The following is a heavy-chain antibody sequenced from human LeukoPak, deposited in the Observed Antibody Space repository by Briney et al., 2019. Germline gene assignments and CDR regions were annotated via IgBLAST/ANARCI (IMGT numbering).Heavy chain of an antibody. J-gene: IGHJ6*03. D-gene: IGHD3-22*01. CDR3: TTALPHYYDSSGYYLYYYYYMDV. Sequence: GGSLRLSCAASGFAFSNAWMSWVRQAPGKVLEWVGRIKSKTDGGTTDYAAPVKGRFTISRDDSKNTLYLQMNSLKTEDTAVYYCTTALPHYYDSSGYYLYYYYYMDVWGKGTTVTVSS. CDR1: GFAFSNAW. CDR2: IKSKTDGGTT. V-gene: IGHV3-15*01.